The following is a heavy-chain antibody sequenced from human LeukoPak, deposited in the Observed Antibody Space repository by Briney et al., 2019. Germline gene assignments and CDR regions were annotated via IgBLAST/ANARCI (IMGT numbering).Heavy chain of an antibody. J-gene: IGHJ5*02. CDR2: INHSGST. V-gene: IGHV4-34*01. CDR3: ARGRFRRNWFDP. CDR1: GGSFSGYY. Sequence: PSETLSLTCAVYGGSFSGYYWSWIRQPPGKGLEWIGEINHSGSTNYNPSLKSRVTISVDTSKNQFSLKLSSVTAADTAVYYCARGRFRRNWFDPWGQGTLVTVSS. D-gene: IGHD3-16*01.